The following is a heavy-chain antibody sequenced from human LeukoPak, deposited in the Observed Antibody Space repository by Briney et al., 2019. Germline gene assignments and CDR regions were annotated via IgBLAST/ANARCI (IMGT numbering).Heavy chain of an antibody. CDR1: GYSFTSYW. CDR2: IYPGDSDT. D-gene: IGHD3-3*01. V-gene: IGHV5-51*01. J-gene: IGHJ4*02. Sequence: GESLKISCKGSGYSFTSYWIGWVRQMPGKGLECMGIIYPGDSDTRYSPSFQGQVTISADKSISTAYLQWSSLKASDTAMYYCARGAMGDFWSGYPYYFDYWGQGTLVTVSS. CDR3: ARGAMGDFWSGYPYYFDY.